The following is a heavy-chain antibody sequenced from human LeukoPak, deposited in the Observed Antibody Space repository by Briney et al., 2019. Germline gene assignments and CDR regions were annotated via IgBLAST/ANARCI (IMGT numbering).Heavy chain of an antibody. J-gene: IGHJ4*02. CDR1: GFTFSSYA. D-gene: IGHD2-2*01. V-gene: IGHV3-30*01. CDR2: ISYDGSNK. Sequence: PGGSLRLSCAASGFTFSSYAMHWVRQAPGKGLEWVAVISYDGSNKYYADSVKGRFTISRDNSKNTLYLQMNSLRPEDTAVYYCARDHYCSSASCYSGLDYWGQGTLITVSS. CDR3: ARDHYCSSASCYSGLDY.